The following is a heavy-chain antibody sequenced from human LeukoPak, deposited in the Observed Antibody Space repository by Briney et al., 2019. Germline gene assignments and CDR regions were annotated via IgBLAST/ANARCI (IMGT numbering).Heavy chain of an antibody. J-gene: IGHJ4*02. Sequence: SSETLSLTCAVYGGSISSYYWSWIRQPPGKGLEWIGYIYYSGSTNYNPSLKSRLTVSVDTSKNQFSLKLSSVTAADTAVYYCARHDYGDYEGVYFDYWGQGTLVTVSS. D-gene: IGHD4-17*01. CDR2: IYYSGST. CDR3: ARHDYGDYEGVYFDY. CDR1: GGSISSYY. V-gene: IGHV4-59*08.